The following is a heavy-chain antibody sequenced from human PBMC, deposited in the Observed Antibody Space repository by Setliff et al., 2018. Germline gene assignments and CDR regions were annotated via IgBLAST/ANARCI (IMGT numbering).Heavy chain of an antibody. CDR2: ISYDGSNK. Sequence: GGSLRLSCAASGFTFSSYAMHWVRQAPGKGLEWVAVISYDGSNKYYADSVKGRFTISRDNAKNSLYLQMNSLRAEDTAVYYCARGTGNPGLGYAFDIWGQGTMVTVSS. D-gene: IGHD6-19*01. CDR3: ARGTGNPGLGYAFDI. J-gene: IGHJ3*02. V-gene: IGHV3-30*04. CDR1: GFTFSSYA.